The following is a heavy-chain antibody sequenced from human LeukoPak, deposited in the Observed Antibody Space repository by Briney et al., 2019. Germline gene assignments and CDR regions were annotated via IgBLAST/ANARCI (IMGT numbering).Heavy chain of an antibody. CDR1: GSTFAYYW. Sequence: GESLEISCQGFGSTFAYYWIGWVRRLHGKGLEWMGIIYPGDSDTRYSPSFQGQVTTSADKSISTAYLQWSSLRASDTAMYYCARCGEMATISSCYFDYWGQGTLVTVSS. J-gene: IGHJ4*02. CDR3: ARCGEMATISSCYFDY. D-gene: IGHD5-24*01. V-gene: IGHV5-51*01. CDR2: IYPGDSDT.